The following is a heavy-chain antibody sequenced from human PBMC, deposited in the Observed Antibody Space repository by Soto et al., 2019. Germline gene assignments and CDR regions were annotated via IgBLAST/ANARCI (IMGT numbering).Heavy chain of an antibody. V-gene: IGHV3-21*01. CDR3: ATTVFQDAFDI. J-gene: IGHJ3*02. CDR2: ITSGSLHI. D-gene: IGHD3-16*01. Sequence: VQLVESGGGLVQPGGSLRLSCAGSGFTFSAYDMTWVRLAPGQGLEWVSSITSGSLHIYYRDSVKGRFTISRDNAKNSLYLQMNSMRAEDTAVYYCATTVFQDAFDIWGQGTMVTVSS. CDR1: GFTFSAYD.